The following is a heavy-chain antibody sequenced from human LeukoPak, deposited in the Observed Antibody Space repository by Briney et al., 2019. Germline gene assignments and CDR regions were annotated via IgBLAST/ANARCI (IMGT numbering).Heavy chain of an antibody. CDR1: GFTLSNYS. J-gene: IGHJ6*02. CDR2: ISSSSSYI. D-gene: IGHD2-8*01. V-gene: IGHV3-21*01. CDR3: ARVSPGVLDYYGVDV. Sequence: GGSLRLSCAASGFTLSNYSMNWVRQAPGKGLEWVAFISSSSSYIFYADSLKGRFTISRDNAKNSLYLQMNSLRADDTAVYYCARVSPGVLDYYGVDVWGQGTTVTVSS.